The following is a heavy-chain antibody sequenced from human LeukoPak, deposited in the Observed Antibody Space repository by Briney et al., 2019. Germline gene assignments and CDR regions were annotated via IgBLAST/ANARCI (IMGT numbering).Heavy chain of an antibody. CDR1: GADISRGTYY. J-gene: IGHJ4*02. Sequence: PSETLSLTCTVSGADISRGTYYWSCIRQHPGQGLEWIVYIYYSGSTYYNPSLKSRLTISVATYKTQFSLKLTSVTAADTAVYYCAKSYYGFTKASSGPDYFDHWGQGTLVTVSP. D-gene: IGHD3-3*01. CDR3: AKSYYGFTKASSGPDYFDH. V-gene: IGHV4-31*03. CDR2: IYYSGST.